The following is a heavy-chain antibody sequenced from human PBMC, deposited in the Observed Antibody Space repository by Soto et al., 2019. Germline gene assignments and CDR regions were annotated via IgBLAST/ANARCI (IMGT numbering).Heavy chain of an antibody. V-gene: IGHV4-31*03. Sequence: QVQLQESGPGLVKPSQTLSLTCTVSGGSISSGGYYWSWIRQHPGKGLEWIGYIYYSGSTYYNPSLKSRVSISVDTSKNQFSLKLSSVTAADTAVYSCARGSVVAATLFDYWGQGTLVTVSS. J-gene: IGHJ4*02. CDR3: ARGSVVAATLFDY. D-gene: IGHD2-15*01. CDR2: IYYSGST. CDR1: GGSISSGGYY.